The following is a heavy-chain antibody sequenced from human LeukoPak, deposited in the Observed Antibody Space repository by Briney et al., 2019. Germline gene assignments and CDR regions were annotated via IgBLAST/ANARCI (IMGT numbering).Heavy chain of an antibody. J-gene: IGHJ4*02. D-gene: IGHD3-3*01. V-gene: IGHV3-23*01. CDR3: AKAELGVDTFFDY. CDR2: LSGSGAGT. Sequence: TGGSLSLSCVGSGFIFNAYGMNWVRQAPGRGLEWVATLSGSGAGTYYSDSVQGRFTISRDNSKRTLSLQMNSLRAEDTAFYYCAKAELGVDTFFDYWGQGTLVTVSS. CDR1: GFIFNAYG.